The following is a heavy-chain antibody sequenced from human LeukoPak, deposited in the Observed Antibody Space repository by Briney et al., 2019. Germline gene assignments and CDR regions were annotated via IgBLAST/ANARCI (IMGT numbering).Heavy chain of an antibody. D-gene: IGHD2-15*01. CDR3: ARASYCSDGSCYSDY. CDR2: ISAYNGNT. Sequence: ASVKVSCKASGYTFTSYSISWVRQAPGQGLEWMGWISAYNGNTIYAQKVKGRVTMTTDTSTSTAYMELRSLKSDDTAVYYCARASYCSDGSCYSDYWGQGTLVTISS. J-gene: IGHJ4*02. CDR1: GYTFTSYS. V-gene: IGHV1-18*01.